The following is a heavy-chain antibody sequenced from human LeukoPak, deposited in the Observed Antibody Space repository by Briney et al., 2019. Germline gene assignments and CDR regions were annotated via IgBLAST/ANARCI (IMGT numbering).Heavy chain of an antibody. V-gene: IGHV4-39*02. CDR1: GGSISSSRYY. Sequence: SETLSLTCTVSGGSISSSRYYWGWIRQPPGKGLEWIGSIYYSGSTYYNPSLKSRVTISVDTSKNQFSLKLSSVTAADTAVYYCAREFGVNWFDPWGQGTLVTVSS. D-gene: IGHD3-10*01. CDR2: IYYSGST. CDR3: AREFGVNWFDP. J-gene: IGHJ5*02.